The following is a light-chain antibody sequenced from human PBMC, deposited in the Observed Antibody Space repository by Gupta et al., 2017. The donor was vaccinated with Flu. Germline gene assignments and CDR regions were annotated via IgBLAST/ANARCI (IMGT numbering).Light chain of an antibody. CDR1: SSDVGTSDY. Sequence: QSALTQPASVSVSPGHSITVSCTATSSDVGTSDYVSWYQQAPGKAPKLLIYDVSNRPSGVSSRFSGSKSGNTASLTISGLQAEDETDYYCSSYTSTTTFYVFGTGTKVTVL. V-gene: IGLV2-14*01. CDR2: DVS. J-gene: IGLJ1*01. CDR3: SSYTSTTTFYV.